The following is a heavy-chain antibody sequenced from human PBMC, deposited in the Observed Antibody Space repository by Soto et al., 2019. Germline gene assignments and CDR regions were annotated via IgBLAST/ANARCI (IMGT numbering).Heavy chain of an antibody. CDR1: GFPFSDYS. V-gene: IGHV3-21*01. Sequence: EVQLLESGGGLVKPGGSLRLSCAASGFPFSDYSMNWVRQAPGKGLEWVSLISRSSDYIYYADSVKGRFTISRDNARNSVYLQMNSLIAEDTAVYYCATQNWFDPWGQGTLVTVSS. CDR3: ATQNWFDP. CDR2: ISRSSDYI. J-gene: IGHJ5*02.